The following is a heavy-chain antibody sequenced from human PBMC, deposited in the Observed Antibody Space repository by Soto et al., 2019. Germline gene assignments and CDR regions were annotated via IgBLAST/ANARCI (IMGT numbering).Heavy chain of an antibody. V-gene: IGHV3-23*01. J-gene: IGHJ4*02. CDR3: ANEMRIGRHYEY. CDR1: GFSFRNYA. CDR2: ISDTGSHT. Sequence: VQLLQSGGGLVQPAGSLRLSCAASGFSFRNYALSWVRLAPGKGLEWVSAISDTGSHTYYADSVKGRFTISRDNFKKSLFLQMDRLRSEATAVYYCANEMRIGRHYEYWGQGNLVNVFS. D-gene: IGHD2-15*01.